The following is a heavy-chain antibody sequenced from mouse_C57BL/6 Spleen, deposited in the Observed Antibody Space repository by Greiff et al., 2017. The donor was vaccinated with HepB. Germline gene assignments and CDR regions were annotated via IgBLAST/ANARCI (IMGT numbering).Heavy chain of an antibody. V-gene: IGHV14-4*01. CDR2: IDPENGDT. Sequence: VQLQQSGAELVRPGASVKLSCTASGFNIKDDYMHWVKQRPEQGLEWIGWIDPENGDTEYASKFQGKATLTVDTSSSTAYMQLSSLTSEDSAVYYCGLLGYPFDYWGQGTTLTVSS. CDR1: GFNIKDDY. CDR3: GLLGYPFDY. D-gene: IGHD2-14*01. J-gene: IGHJ2*01.